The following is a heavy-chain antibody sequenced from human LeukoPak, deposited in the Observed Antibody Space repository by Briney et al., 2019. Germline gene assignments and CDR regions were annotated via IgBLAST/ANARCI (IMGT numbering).Heavy chain of an antibody. V-gene: IGHV3-66*01. D-gene: IGHD3-22*01. CDR2: IYSGGST. CDR1: GFTVGSNT. J-gene: IGHJ4*02. CDR3: ARGGSYFDISGYYFY. Sequence: GGSLRLSYAASGFTVGSNTMSWVRQAPGKGLEWVSIIYSGGSTSYADSVKGRFTISRDNSKNTLYLQMNSLRTEDTAVYYCARGGSYFDISGYYFYWGQGTLVTVSS.